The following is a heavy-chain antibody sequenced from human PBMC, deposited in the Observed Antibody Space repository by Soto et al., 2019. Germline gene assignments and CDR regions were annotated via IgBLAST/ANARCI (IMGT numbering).Heavy chain of an antibody. D-gene: IGHD6-13*01. CDR1: GGTFSSYA. Sequence: QVQLVQSGAEVKKPGSSVKVSCKASGGTFSSYAISWVRQAPGQGLEWMGGIIPIFGTANYAQKFQGRVTITADEETSTADMELSSLRSEEKAVYYYWGGVVVQQLVPTEYYYYYYGMDVWGQGTTVTVSS. V-gene: IGHV1-69*01. J-gene: IGHJ6*02. CDR3: WGGVVVQQLVPTEYYYYYYGMDV. CDR2: IIPIFGTA.